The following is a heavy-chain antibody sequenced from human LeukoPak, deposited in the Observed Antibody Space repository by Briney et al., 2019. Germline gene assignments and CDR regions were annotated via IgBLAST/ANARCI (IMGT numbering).Heavy chain of an antibody. J-gene: IGHJ4*02. Sequence: PSETLSLTCTVSGGSISSSSYYWGWIRQPPGKGLEWIGSIYYSGSTYYNPSLKSRVTISVDTSKNQFSLKLSSVTAADTAVYYCARGPQRRSGPTRFDYWGQGTLVTVSS. CDR3: ARGPQRRSGPTRFDY. D-gene: IGHD6-19*01. CDR2: IYYSGST. V-gene: IGHV4-39*01. CDR1: GGSISSSSYY.